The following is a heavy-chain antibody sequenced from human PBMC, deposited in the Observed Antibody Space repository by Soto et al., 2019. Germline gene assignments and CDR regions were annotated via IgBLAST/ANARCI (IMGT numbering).Heavy chain of an antibody. CDR1: GFTFSSYA. CDR3: ARGGGPMDV. CDR2: ISYDGSNK. V-gene: IGHV3-30-3*01. D-gene: IGHD1-26*01. Sequence: GGSLRLSCAASGFTFSSYAMHWVRQAPGKGLEWVAVISYDGSNKYYADSVKGRFTISRDNSKNTLYLQMNSLRAEDTAVYYCARGGGPMDVWGQGTTVTVSS. J-gene: IGHJ6*02.